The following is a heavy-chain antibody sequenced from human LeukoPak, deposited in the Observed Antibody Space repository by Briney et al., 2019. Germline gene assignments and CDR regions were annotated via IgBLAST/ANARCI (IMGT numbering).Heavy chain of an antibody. J-gene: IGHJ4*02. CDR3: ARGRSLAGYYQFDY. CDR1: GGSISSYY. D-gene: IGHD3-9*01. CDR2: IYYSGST. Sequence: SETLSLTCTVSGGSISSYYWSWIRQPPGKGLEWIGYIYYSGSTNYNPSLKSRVTISVDTSKNQFSLKLSSVTAADTAVYYCARGRSLAGYYQFDYWGQGTLVTVSS. V-gene: IGHV4-59*12.